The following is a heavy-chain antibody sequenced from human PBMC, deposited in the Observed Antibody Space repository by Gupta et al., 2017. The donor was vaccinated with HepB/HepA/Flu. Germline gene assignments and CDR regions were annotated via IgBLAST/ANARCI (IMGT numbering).Heavy chain of an antibody. CDR2: IAHDGSVT. V-gene: IGHV3-30*18. J-gene: IGHJ5*01. CDR3: AKESSPFMSTSVDS. D-gene: IGHD3-16*01. CDR1: GFTFSNFG. Sequence: QVQLVESWGAVVQPGPSLTRSCAASGFTFSNFGMPWVRQAPGQGLEWVTVIAHDGSVTHYADSVKGRFTISRDNSQNTMELQMNSLRVEDTAIYYCAKESSPFMSTSVDSWGQGILVTVSS.